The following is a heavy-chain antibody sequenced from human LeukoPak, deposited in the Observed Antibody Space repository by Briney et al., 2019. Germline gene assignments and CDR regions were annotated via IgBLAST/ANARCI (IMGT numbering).Heavy chain of an antibody. CDR1: GGSISSYY. CDR3: ARRVSDPLKVDY. D-gene: IGHD3-22*01. J-gene: IGHJ4*02. V-gene: IGHV4-59*08. Sequence: SETLSLTCTVSGGSISSYYWSWIRQPPGKGLEWIGYIYYSGSTNYNPSLKSRITISVDTSKNQFSLKLSSVTAADTAVYYCARRVSDPLKVDYWGQGTLVTVSS. CDR2: IYYSGST.